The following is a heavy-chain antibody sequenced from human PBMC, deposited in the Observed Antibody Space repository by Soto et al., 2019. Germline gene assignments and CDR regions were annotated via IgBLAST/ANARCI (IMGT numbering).Heavy chain of an antibody. J-gene: IGHJ6*02. CDR1: GGSITNYY. V-gene: IGHV4-59*08. CDR2: INYDGYS. Sequence: QVQLQESGPGLVKPSETLSLTCTVSGGSITNYYCSWFRQPPGKGLEWIGYINYDGYSAYNLAPKRRVPLPMDASKTQFSLMLESVTATDTAVYYCARHGFGPLHGLVDVWGPGTTVIVSS. D-gene: IGHD3-10*01. CDR3: ARHGFGPLHGLVDV.